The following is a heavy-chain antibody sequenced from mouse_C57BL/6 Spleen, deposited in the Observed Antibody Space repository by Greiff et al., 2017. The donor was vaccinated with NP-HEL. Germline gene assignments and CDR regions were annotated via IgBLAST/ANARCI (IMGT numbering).Heavy chain of an antibody. CDR1: GYAFSSSW. CDR3: ARDYYGSSPYAMDY. Sequence: VQRVESGPELVKPGASVKISCKASGYAFSSSWMNWVKQRPGKGLEWIGRIYPGDGDTNYNGKFKGKATLTADKSSSTAYMQLSSLTSEDSAVYFCARDYYGSSPYAMDYWGQGTSVTVSS. CDR2: IYPGDGDT. D-gene: IGHD1-1*01. J-gene: IGHJ4*01. V-gene: IGHV1-82*01.